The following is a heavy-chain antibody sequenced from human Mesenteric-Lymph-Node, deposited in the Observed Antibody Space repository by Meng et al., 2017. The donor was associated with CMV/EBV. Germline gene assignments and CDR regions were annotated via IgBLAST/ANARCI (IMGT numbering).Heavy chain of an antibody. CDR3: AREGGSEAIFGGGSMDV. D-gene: IGHD3-3*01. Sequence: SETLSLTCTVSGGSIKSSSYYWGWIRQPPGKGLEWIGSIYHSGDTYYNPSLKSRVTISLDTSKNQFSLKLSSVTAADTAVYYCAREGGSEAIFGGGSMDVWGQGTTVTVSS. V-gene: IGHV4-39*07. J-gene: IGHJ6*02. CDR2: IYHSGDT. CDR1: GGSIKSSSYY.